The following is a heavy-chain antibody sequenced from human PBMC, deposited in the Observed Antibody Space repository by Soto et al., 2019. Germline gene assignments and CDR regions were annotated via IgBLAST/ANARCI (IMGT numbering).Heavy chain of an antibody. J-gene: IGHJ4*02. CDR1: GYTFTSYE. CDR2: MNPNSGDT. Sequence: QVQRVQSGAEVKKPGASVKVSCKASGYTFTSYEINWVRQATGQGLEWMGWMNPNSGDTGYAQKFQGRVTMTRNTSISTAYMALSSLRWEDTAVYYCARGELLWFGELLRWGQGTLVTVSS. V-gene: IGHV1-8*01. CDR3: ARGELLWFGELLR. D-gene: IGHD3-10*01.